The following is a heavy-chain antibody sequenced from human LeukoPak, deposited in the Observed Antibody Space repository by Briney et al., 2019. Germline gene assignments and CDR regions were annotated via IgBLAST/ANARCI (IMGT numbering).Heavy chain of an antibody. Sequence: SQTLSLTCAISVDSVSSSSATWNWIRQSPSRGLEWLGRTYYRSKWYYDYAVSVRSRVTINPDTSKNQFSLQLNSVTPEDTAVYYCARDLSSGLGDFDYWGQGTLVTVSS. V-gene: IGHV6-1*01. CDR2: TYYRSKWYY. CDR3: ARDLSSGLGDFDY. D-gene: IGHD3-16*01. J-gene: IGHJ4*02. CDR1: VDSVSSSSAT.